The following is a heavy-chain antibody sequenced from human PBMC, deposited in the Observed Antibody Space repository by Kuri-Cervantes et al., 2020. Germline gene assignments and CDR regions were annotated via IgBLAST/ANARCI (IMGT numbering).Heavy chain of an antibody. Sequence: SETLSLTCAVSGYSISSDCYWAWIRQPPGKGLEWIGNIYHSGSAYYNPSLKSRVTISIDTSKNQFSLKLTSVTAADTAVYYCARPAPYCSHGTCYSFRSGRAFTVWGQGTMVTVSS. J-gene: IGHJ3*01. CDR2: IYHSGSA. CDR1: GYSISSDCY. CDR3: ARPAPYCSHGTCYSFRSGRAFTV. D-gene: IGHD2-15*01. V-gene: IGHV4-38-2*01.